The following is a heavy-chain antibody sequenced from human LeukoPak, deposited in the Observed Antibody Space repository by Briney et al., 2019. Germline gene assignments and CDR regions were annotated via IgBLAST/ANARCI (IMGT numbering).Heavy chain of an antibody. CDR2: IYHSGRT. CDR1: GGSINSYY. V-gene: IGHV4-38-2*02. D-gene: IGHD3-10*01. CDR3: ARVVYSSGSYVYYFDY. Sequence: SETLSLTCTVSGGSINSYYWSWIRQPPGKGLEWIGSIYHSGRTYYNPSLKSRVAISIDTSKNQFSLKLNSVTAADTAVYYCARVVYSSGSYVYYFDYWGQGTLVTVSS. J-gene: IGHJ4*02.